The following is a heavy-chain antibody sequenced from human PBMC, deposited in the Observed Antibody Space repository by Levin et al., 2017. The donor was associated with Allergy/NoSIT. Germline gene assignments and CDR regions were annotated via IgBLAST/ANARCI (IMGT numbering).Heavy chain of an antibody. J-gene: IGHJ6*02. CDR2: ISGSGGST. Sequence: PGGSLRLSCAASGFTFSSYAMRWVRQAPGKGLEWVSAISGSGGSTYYADSVKGRFTISRDNSKNTLYLQMNSLRAEDTAVYYCAKEGGRVETETGGFGYYYYGLDVWDQGTTVTVSS. D-gene: IGHD3-16*01. V-gene: IGHV3-23*01. CDR3: AKEGGRVETETGGFGYYYYGLDV. CDR1: GFTFSSYA.